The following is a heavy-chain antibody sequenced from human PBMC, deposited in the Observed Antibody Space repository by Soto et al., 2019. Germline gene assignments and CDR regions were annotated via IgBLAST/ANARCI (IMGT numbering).Heavy chain of an antibody. CDR2: ISSSGGSI. CDR3: TRDLTGSYYFDY. J-gene: IGHJ4*02. Sequence: PLGGPRLSCAASGFTFSSYNVNWVRQAPGKGLEWISSISSSGGSIYYADSVKGRFTISRDNAKNSLYLQMTSLRAEDTAVYYCTRDLTGSYYFDYWAQGTLVTVSS. D-gene: IGHD3-9*01. V-gene: IGHV3-21*01. CDR1: GFTFSSYN.